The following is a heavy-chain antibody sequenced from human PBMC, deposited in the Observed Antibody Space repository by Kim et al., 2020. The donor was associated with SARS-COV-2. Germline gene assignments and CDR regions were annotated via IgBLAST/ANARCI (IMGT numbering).Heavy chain of an antibody. CDR3: AKGVGYDILTGNDAFDI. Sequence: GKGRLTISRDNAKNSLYLQMNSLRAEDTALYYCAKGVGYDILTGNDAFDIWGQGTMVTVSS. D-gene: IGHD3-9*01. J-gene: IGHJ3*02. V-gene: IGHV3-9*01.